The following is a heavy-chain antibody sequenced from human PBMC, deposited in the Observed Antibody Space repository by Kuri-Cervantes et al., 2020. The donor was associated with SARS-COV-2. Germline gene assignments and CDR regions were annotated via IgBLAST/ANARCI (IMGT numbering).Heavy chain of an antibody. Sequence: EGSLRLSCAASGFTFSSYWMSWVRQAPGKGLEWVANIKQDGSEKYYVDSVKGRFTISRDNAKNSLYLQMNSLRAEDTAVYYCARDTTIFGVVTYYFDYWGQGTLVTVSS. J-gene: IGHJ4*02. D-gene: IGHD3-3*01. CDR2: IKQDGSEK. CDR1: GFTFSSYW. V-gene: IGHV3-7*01. CDR3: ARDTTIFGVVTYYFDY.